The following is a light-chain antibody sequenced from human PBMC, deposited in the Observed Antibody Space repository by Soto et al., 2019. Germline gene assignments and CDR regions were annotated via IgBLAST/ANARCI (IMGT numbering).Light chain of an antibody. J-gene: IGLJ1*01. Sequence: QSALTQPASVSGSPGQSITISCTGTSSDVGGYNYVSWYQQHTGKAPKLIIYEVSNRPSGVSNRFSGSKSGNTASLTISGLQAEDEAEYYCNSYTSKSTGVFGPGTKLTVL. CDR2: EVS. CDR1: SSDVGGYNY. CDR3: NSYTSKSTGV. V-gene: IGLV2-14*01.